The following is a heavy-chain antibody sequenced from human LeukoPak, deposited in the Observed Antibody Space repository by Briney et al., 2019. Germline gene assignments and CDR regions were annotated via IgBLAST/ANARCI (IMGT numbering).Heavy chain of an antibody. J-gene: IGHJ4*02. CDR1: GFIFSSYG. CDR3: ARDRWELLRSVDY. D-gene: IGHD2-15*01. CDR2: IGSTGAYI. V-gene: IGHV3-21*01. Sequence: GGSLRLSCAASGFIFSSYGMNWVRQAPGKGLEWLSSIGSTGAYIFYADSVKGRFTISRDNAKNSLYLQMNSLRAEDTAVYYCARDRWELLRSVDYWGQGTLVTVSS.